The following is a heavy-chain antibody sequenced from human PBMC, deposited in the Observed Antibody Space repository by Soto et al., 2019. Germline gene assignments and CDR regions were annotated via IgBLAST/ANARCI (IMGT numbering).Heavy chain of an antibody. J-gene: IGHJ4*02. V-gene: IGHV3-66*01. CDR3: ARARGGSGSYYNVGYFDY. CDR2: IYSGGST. CDR1: GFTVSSNY. D-gene: IGHD3-10*01. Sequence: GGSLRLSCAASGFTVSSNYMSWVRQAPGKGLEWVSVIYSGGSTYYADSVKGRFTISRDNSKNTLYLQMNSLRAEDTAVYYCARARGGSGSYYNVGYFDYWGQGTLVTVSS.